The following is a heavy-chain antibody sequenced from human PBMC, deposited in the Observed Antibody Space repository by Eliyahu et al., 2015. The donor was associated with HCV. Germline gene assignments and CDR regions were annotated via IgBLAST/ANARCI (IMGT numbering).Heavy chain of an antibody. CDR3: ARVPYGSGSYYLDY. D-gene: IGHD3-10*01. V-gene: IGHV3-53*02. CDR1: GFTVSXNY. Sequence: EVQLVETGGGLIQPGGSLRLSCAASGFTVSXNYMNWVRQAPGRGLEWISVIYSGGSTYYADSVKGRFTISRDNSKNTVHLQMNSLRTEDTAVYYCARVPYGSGSYYLDYWGQGTLVTVSS. CDR2: IYSGGST. J-gene: IGHJ4*02.